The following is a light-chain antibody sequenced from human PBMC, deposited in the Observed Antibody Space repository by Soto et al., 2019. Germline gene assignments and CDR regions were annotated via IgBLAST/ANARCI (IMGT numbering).Light chain of an antibody. V-gene: IGKV3-11*01. CDR2: DAF. Sequence: EIVLTQSPATLSLSPGERATLSCRASQSISSYLAWYQQKPGQAPRLLIYDAFNRATGIPARFSSSGSGTDFTLTSSSLYPEVFADYYCQQRGNWPPTFGPGTKVDIK. CDR3: QQRGNWPPT. J-gene: IGKJ3*01. CDR1: QSISSY.